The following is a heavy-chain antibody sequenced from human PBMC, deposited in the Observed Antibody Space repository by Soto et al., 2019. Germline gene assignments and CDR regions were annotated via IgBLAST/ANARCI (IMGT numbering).Heavy chain of an antibody. D-gene: IGHD2-2*01. CDR2: IIPILGIA. J-gene: IGHJ6*03. CDR1: GGTFSSYT. V-gene: IGHV1-69*02. CDR3: ARVRERYCSSTSCYGYYYYYMDV. Sequence: GASVKVSCKASGGTFSSYTISWVRHAPGQGLEWMGRIIPILGIANYAQKFQGRVTITADKSTSTAYMELSSLRSEDTAVYYCARVRERYCSSTSCYGYYYYYMDVWGKGTTVTVSS.